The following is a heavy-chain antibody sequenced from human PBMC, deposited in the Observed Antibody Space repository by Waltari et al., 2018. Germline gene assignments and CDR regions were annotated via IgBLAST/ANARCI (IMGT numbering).Heavy chain of an antibody. D-gene: IGHD6-13*01. V-gene: IGHV3-7*01. CDR1: GLSFSNYW. CDR2: IKQDGSEK. Sequence: EVQLVESGGGLAQPGGSLRLVCSASGLSFSNYWMTWVRQASGKGPEWVANIKQDGSEKYYMDSVKGRFTISRDNAKNSLYLQMNNLRVEDTAVYYCTRGGRDSSWYWRDWGQGTLVTVSS. J-gene: IGHJ4*02. CDR3: TRGGRDSSWYWRD.